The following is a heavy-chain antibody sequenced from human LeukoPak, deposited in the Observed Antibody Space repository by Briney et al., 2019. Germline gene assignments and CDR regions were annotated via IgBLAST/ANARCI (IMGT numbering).Heavy chain of an antibody. Sequence: PGGSLRVSCPASGFTFSSYAMCYVRQVPGKGLEWVAVISYVGSNKYYSASLKGRFTISRDNSKNTRYLQVSSLRAADTAAFYCAGVPLAARQVGYCDYWGRETRVTVSS. J-gene: IGHJ4*02. CDR1: GFTFSSYA. D-gene: IGHD6-6*01. CDR3: AGVPLAARQVGYCDY. CDR2: ISYVGSNK. V-gene: IGHV3-30*10.